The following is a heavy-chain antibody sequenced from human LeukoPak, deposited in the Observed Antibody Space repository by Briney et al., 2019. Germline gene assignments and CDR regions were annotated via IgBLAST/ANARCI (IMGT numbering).Heavy chain of an antibody. CDR3: AKVSLEEWEKLYFDH. D-gene: IGHD1-26*01. V-gene: IGHV3-23*01. CDR2: ISGGGGKT. Sequence: GGSLRLSCATSGFTFSSYAMSWVRQAPGKGLEWVSVISGGGGKTYYVDSVKGRFTISRDNSKNTLYLQMSGLRAEDTAVYYCAKVSLEEWEKLYFDHWGQGTLVTVSS. J-gene: IGHJ4*02. CDR1: GFTFSSYA.